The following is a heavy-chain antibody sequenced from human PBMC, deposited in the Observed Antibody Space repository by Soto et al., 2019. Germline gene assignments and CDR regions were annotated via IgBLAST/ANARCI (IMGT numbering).Heavy chain of an antibody. CDR2: FMSSISYI. Sequence: GGSLRRSCATSGFILSYCAMKSVRLPPGQGREWVSYFMSSISYIYYADSVKGRFTISRDNAKNSLYLQMNILRAQDTSAYYSVRYRVNYYASSGYLGTFDLWRPGTMVIVSS. D-gene: IGHD3-22*01. CDR3: VRYRVNYYASSGYLGTFDL. CDR1: GFILSYCA. J-gene: IGHJ3*01. V-gene: IGHV3-21*05.